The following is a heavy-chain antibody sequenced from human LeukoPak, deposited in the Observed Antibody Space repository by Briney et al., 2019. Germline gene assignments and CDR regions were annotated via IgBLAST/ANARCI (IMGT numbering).Heavy chain of an antibody. D-gene: IGHD3-22*01. J-gene: IGHJ4*02. V-gene: IGHV4-59*01. CDR1: GGSFSSYY. CDR2: FYYTGST. CDR3: ARVDDSSGYSTDY. Sequence: PSETLSLTCAVYGGSFSSYYWSWIRQPPGKGLEWIGYFYYTGSTNYNPSLESRITISVDTSKNQFSLKLSSVTAADTALYYCARVDDSSGYSTDYWGQGTLVTVSS.